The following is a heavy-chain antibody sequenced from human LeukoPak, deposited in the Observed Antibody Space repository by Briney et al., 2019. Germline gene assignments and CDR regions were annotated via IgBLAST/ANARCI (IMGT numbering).Heavy chain of an antibody. CDR3: ARDFWDDFEYFDL. J-gene: IGHJ2*01. Sequence: GGSLRLSCAASGFTFSSHAMSWVRQAPGKGLEWVSAINGSGSRTYYADSVKGRVSISRDNSKNTLYLQMNSLRVEDTALYYCARDFWDDFEYFDLWGRGTLVTVSS. D-gene: IGHD3-3*01. CDR2: INGSGSRT. V-gene: IGHV3-23*01. CDR1: GFTFSSHA.